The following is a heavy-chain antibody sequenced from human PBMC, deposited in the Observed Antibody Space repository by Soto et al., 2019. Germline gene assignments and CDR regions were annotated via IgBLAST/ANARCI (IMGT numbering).Heavy chain of an antibody. Sequence: EVRLLEAGGGLKQPGVSLRLSCAASGFTFKDSAMNLVRQAPGKGLEWVASISDTGASTWYAESVRGRLSISRDNSKNTLYLQMNSLRGEDTAVYYCAKGRGSGWAWYFDNWGQGTLVTVAS. V-gene: IGHV3-23*01. CDR1: GFTFKDSA. D-gene: IGHD6-19*01. J-gene: IGHJ4*02. CDR2: ISDTGAST. CDR3: AKGRGSGWAWYFDN.